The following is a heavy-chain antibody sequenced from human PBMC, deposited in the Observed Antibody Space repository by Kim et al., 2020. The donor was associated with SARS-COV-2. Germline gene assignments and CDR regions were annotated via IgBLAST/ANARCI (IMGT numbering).Heavy chain of an antibody. CDR2: INSDGSST. V-gene: IGHV3-74*01. CDR1: GFTFSSYW. Sequence: GGSLRLSCAASGFTFSSYWMHWVRQAPGKGLVWVSRINSDGSSTRYADSVKGRFTISRDNAKNTLYLQMNSLRAEDTAVYYCAREGDLLPLDYWGQGALVTVSS. CDR3: AREGDLLPLDY. D-gene: IGHD1-26*01. J-gene: IGHJ4*02.